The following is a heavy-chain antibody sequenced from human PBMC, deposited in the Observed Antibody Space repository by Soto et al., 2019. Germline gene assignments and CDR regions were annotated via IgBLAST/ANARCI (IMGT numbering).Heavy chain of an antibody. V-gene: IGHV4-30-2*01. Sequence: PSETLSLTCAVSGGSISSGGYSWSWIRQPPGKGLEWIGYIYHSGSTYYNPSLKSRVTISVDRSKNQFSLKLSSVTAADTAVYYCASTCYSDSTGYFDYWSQGTLVTVS. J-gene: IGHJ4*02. D-gene: IGHD3-22*01. CDR2: IYHSGST. CDR1: GGSISSGGYS. CDR3: ASTCYSDSTGYFDY.